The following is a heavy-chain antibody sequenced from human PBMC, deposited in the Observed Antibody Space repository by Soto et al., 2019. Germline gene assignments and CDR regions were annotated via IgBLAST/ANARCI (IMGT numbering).Heavy chain of an antibody. CDR2: IIPILGIA. Sequence: ASVKVSCKASGGTFSSYTISWVRQAPGQGLEWMGRIIPILGIANYAQKFQGRVTITADKSTSTAYMELSSLRSEDTAVYYCAGLLVTDYYYYYMDVWGKGTTVTVSS. V-gene: IGHV1-69*02. J-gene: IGHJ6*03. CDR1: GGTFSSYT. D-gene: IGHD1-20*01. CDR3: AGLLVTDYYYYYMDV.